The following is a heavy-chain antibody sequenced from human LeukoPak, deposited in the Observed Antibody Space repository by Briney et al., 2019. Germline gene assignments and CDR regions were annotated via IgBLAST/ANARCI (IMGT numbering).Heavy chain of an antibody. V-gene: IGHV4-39*01. Sequence: SETLSLTCTVSGGSISSSSYYWGWIRQPPGKGLEWIGSIYYSGSTYYNPSLKSRVTISVDTSKNQFSLKLSSVTAADTAVYYCAISGYSSSWYFSQVFGNWFDPWGQGTLVTVSS. CDR1: GGSISSSSYY. CDR3: AISGYSSSWYFSQVFGNWFDP. J-gene: IGHJ5*02. CDR2: IYYSGST. D-gene: IGHD6-13*01.